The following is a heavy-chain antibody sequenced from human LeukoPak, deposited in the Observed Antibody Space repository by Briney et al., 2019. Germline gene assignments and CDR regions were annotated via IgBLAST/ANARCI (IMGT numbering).Heavy chain of an antibody. Sequence: PSETLSLTCTVSGGSISSYYWSWIRQPPGKGLEWIGYIYYSGSTKYNPSLRSRVTISVDTSKNQFSLKLRSVTSADTAVYYCASGGSYYDYWGQGTLVTVSS. V-gene: IGHV4-59*01. CDR3: ASGGSYYDY. CDR2: IYYSGST. J-gene: IGHJ4*02. D-gene: IGHD1-26*01. CDR1: GGSISSYY.